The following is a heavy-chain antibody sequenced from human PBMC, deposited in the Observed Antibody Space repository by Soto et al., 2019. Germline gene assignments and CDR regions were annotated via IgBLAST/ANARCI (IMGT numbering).Heavy chain of an antibody. CDR1: GGSFSGYY. V-gene: IGHV4-34*01. Sequence: QVQLQQWGAGLLKPSETLSLTCAAYGGSFSGYYWSWIRQPPGKGLEWIGEINHSGSTNYNPSLKSRVTISVDTSKNQFSLKLSSVTAADTAVYYCARAYYYDSKAFDYWGQGTLVTVSS. CDR3: ARAYYYDSKAFDY. CDR2: INHSGST. J-gene: IGHJ4*02. D-gene: IGHD3-22*01.